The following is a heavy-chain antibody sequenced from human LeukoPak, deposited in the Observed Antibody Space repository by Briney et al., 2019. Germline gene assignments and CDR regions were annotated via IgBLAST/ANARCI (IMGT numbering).Heavy chain of an antibody. CDR2: IKQDGSDK. CDR3: AKEFYFATAV. Sequence: PGGSLRLSCAASGFTFSNHWMTWVRQAPGKGLEWVANIKQDGSDKNHVDSVKGRFTISRDNSKNTLYLQMDSLRAEDTAVYYCAKEFYFATAVWGQGTTVTVSS. J-gene: IGHJ6*02. D-gene: IGHD2-15*01. CDR1: GFTFSNHW. V-gene: IGHV3-7*03.